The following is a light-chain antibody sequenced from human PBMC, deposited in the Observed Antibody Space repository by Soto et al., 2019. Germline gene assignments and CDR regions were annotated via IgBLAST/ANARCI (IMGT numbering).Light chain of an antibody. CDR1: QSVSSY. J-gene: IGKJ1*01. CDR3: QQRSNWPPWT. CDR2: DAS. Sequence: EIVLTQSPGTLSLSPGERATLSCRASQSVSSYLAWYQQKPGQAPRLLIYDASNRATGIPARFSGSRSGTDFTLTISSLEPEEVAVYYCQQRSNWPPWTVGQGTK. V-gene: IGKV3-11*01.